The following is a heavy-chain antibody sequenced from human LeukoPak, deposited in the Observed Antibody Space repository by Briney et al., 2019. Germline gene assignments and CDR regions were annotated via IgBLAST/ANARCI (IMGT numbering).Heavy chain of an antibody. J-gene: IGHJ4*02. Sequence: ASVKVSCKASGYTFTSYGISWVRQAPGQGLEWMGWICAYNGNTNYAQKLQGRVTMTTDTSTSTAYMELRSLRSDDTAVYYCARNYYDSSGYYYVFRTGFDYWGQGTLVTVSS. CDR2: ICAYNGNT. CDR1: GYTFTSYG. CDR3: ARNYYDSSGYYYVFRTGFDY. V-gene: IGHV1-18*01. D-gene: IGHD3-22*01.